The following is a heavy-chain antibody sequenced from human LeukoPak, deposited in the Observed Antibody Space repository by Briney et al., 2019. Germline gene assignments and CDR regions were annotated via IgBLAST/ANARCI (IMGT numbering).Heavy chain of an antibody. V-gene: IGHV1-2*02. CDR3: ARVVPSGSYEIDY. Sequence: GASVKVSCKASGYTFSGYYMHWVRQTPGQGLEWMGWINPNSGGTNYAQKFQGRVTMTRDTSISTAYMELSRLRSDDTAVYYCARVVPSGSYEIDYWGQGTLVTISS. D-gene: IGHD1-26*01. CDR1: GYTFSGYY. J-gene: IGHJ4*02. CDR2: INPNSGGT.